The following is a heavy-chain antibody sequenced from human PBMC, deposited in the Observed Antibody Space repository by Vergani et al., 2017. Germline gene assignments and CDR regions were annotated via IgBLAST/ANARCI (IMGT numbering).Heavy chain of an antibody. V-gene: IGHV3-30*18. Sequence: QVQLVESGGGVVQPGRSLRLSCAASGFTFSSYGMHWVRQAPGKGLEWVAVISYDGSNKYYADSVKGRFTISRDNSKNTLYLQMNSLRAEDTAVYYCAKVPSSWGEFDYWGQGTLVTASS. CDR3: AKVPSSWGEFDY. CDR1: GFTFSSYG. D-gene: IGHD6-13*01. CDR2: ISYDGSNK. J-gene: IGHJ4*02.